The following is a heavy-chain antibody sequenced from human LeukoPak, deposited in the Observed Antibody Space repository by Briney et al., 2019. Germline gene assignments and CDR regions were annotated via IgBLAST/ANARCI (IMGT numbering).Heavy chain of an antibody. D-gene: IGHD4-17*01. V-gene: IGHV4-61*01. Sequence: PSETLSLTCTVSGGSVSSGSYYWSWIRQPPGKGLEWIGYIYYSGSTNYNPSLKSRVTISVDTSKNQFSLKLNSVTAADTAVYYCARAPTVTSNGFDFWGQGTLVTVSS. J-gene: IGHJ4*02. CDR1: GGSVSSGSYY. CDR3: ARAPTVTSNGFDF. CDR2: IYYSGST.